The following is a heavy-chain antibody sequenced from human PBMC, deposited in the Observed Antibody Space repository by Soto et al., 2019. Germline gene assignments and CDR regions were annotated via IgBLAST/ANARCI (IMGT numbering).Heavy chain of an antibody. CDR1: GYKFTSSW. CDR3: ARKDKSGYFNWFDP. V-gene: IGHV5-51*01. J-gene: IGHJ5*02. Sequence: HGESLKISCRTSGYKFTSSWIAWVRQMPGKGLEWMGIIFPSDSGTRYSPSFQGQVTISADRSTSTVFLQWASLKASDTAVYFCARKDKSGYFNWFDPWGQGTLVTVSS. D-gene: IGHD3-22*01. CDR2: IFPSDSGT.